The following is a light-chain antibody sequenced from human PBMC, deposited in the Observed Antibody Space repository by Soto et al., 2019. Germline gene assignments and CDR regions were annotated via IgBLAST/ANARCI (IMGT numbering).Light chain of an antibody. V-gene: IGKV1-33*01. CDR3: QQYDVFPLT. CDR2: DAS. CDR1: HDITNY. Sequence: DIQMTQSPFSLSASVGDRVTITCQASHDITNYLNWYQQRPGKAPKLLISDASNLEAGVPSRFSGSGSGTDFIFTISSLQPEDIATYYCQQYDVFPLTFGGGTKVDI. J-gene: IGKJ4*01.